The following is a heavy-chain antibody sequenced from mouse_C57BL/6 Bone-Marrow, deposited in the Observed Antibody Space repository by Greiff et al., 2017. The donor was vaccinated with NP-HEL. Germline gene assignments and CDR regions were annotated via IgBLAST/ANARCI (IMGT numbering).Heavy chain of an antibody. V-gene: IGHV1-7*01. D-gene: IGHD2-1*01. CDR1: GYTFPSYW. Sequence: VQLQQSGAETAKPGASVKLFCKASGYTFPSYWVHWVKQRPGQGLEWIGYINPSSGYTKYNQKFKDKATLTADKSSSTAYMQLSSLTYEDSAVYYCARRYGNFGFAYWGQGTLVTVSA. J-gene: IGHJ3*01. CDR3: ARRYGNFGFAY. CDR2: INPSSGYT.